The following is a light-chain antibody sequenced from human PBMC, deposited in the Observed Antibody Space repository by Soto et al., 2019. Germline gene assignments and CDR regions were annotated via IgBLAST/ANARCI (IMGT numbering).Light chain of an antibody. Sequence: QAVVTQEPSFSVSPGRTVTLTCGLSSGSVSTSYYPSWYQLTPGQAPRTLIYSTNTRSSGVPNRFSGSILENKAALTITVAQADDESDYYCVLYMGSGISVFGGGTKLTVL. CDR3: VLYMGSGISV. CDR2: STN. J-gene: IGLJ3*02. V-gene: IGLV8-61*01. CDR1: SGSVSTSYY.